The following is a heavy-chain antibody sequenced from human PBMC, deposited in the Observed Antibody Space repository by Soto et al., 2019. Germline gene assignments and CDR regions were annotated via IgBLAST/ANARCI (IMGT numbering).Heavy chain of an antibody. CDR2: IYSGGST. J-gene: IGHJ4*02. CDR1: SFTVSPKY. V-gene: IGHV3-66*01. Sequence: PGQSLRLSCAASSFTVSPKYMSWFRQALGKGLEWVSVIYSGGSTFYADSVRGRFTISRDNSKNTVNLQMNSLRAEDTAVYYCASDPGAAAYWGQGTLVPVSS. D-gene: IGHD6-25*01. CDR3: ASDPGAAAY.